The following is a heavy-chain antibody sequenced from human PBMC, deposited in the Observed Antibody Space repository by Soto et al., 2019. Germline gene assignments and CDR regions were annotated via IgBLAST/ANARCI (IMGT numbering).Heavy chain of an antibody. D-gene: IGHD2-21*02. CDR2: ISGSSAST. CDR1: GFTFSSYA. J-gene: IGHJ4*02. Sequence: GGSLRLSCAASGFTFSSYAMSWVRQALGKGLEWVSAISGSSASTYYADSVKGRFTSSRDNSKNTLYLQMNSLRAEDTAIYYCAKVVTATNYFDYWGQGTMVTVYS. CDR3: AKVVTATNYFDY. V-gene: IGHV3-23*01.